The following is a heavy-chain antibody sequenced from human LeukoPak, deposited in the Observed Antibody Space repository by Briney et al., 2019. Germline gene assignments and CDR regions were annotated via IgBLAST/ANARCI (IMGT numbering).Heavy chain of an antibody. CDR2: ISGSGGIT. J-gene: IGHJ6*02. CDR1: GFTFRSYA. CDR3: AKSLGAAPGDYYYYGMDV. Sequence: GGSLRLSRAASGFTFRSYAMSWVRQAPGKGLEWVSAISGSGGITYYADSVKGRFTISRDTSKNTLYLQMNSLRAEDTAVYYCAKSLGAAPGDYYYYGMDVWGQGTTVTVSS. V-gene: IGHV3-23*01. D-gene: IGHD1-26*01.